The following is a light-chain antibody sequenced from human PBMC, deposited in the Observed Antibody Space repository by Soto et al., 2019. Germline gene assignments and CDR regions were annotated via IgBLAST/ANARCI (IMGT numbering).Light chain of an antibody. Sequence: QSALTQPASVSGSPGQSITISCTGTSSDVGGYNYVSWYQQHPGKAPKLMIYDVSNRPSGVSNRVSGSKSGNTASLTISGLHAEDEADYYCSSYTSSSTDVVLCGVTQLTVL. CDR2: DVS. CDR1: SSDVGGYNY. V-gene: IGLV2-14*01. J-gene: IGLJ2*01. CDR3: SSYTSSSTDVV.